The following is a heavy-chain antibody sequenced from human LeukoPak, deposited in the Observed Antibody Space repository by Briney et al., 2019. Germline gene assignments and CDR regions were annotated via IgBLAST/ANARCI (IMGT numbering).Heavy chain of an antibody. CDR2: IKQDGSEK. V-gene: IGHV3-7*03. CDR3: ARARVGATTWFDY. D-gene: IGHD1-26*01. J-gene: IGHJ4*02. CDR1: GFIFSSYW. Sequence: GGSLRLSCAASGFIFSSYWMSWVRQAPGKGLEWVANIKQDGSEKYYVDSVKGRFTISRDNAKNSLYLQMNSLRAEDTALYYCARARVGATTWFDYWGQGTLVTVSS.